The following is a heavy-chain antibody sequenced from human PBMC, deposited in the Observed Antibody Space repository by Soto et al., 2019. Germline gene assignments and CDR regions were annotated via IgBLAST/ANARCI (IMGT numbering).Heavy chain of an antibody. J-gene: IGHJ4*02. CDR3: ARVNSYGYVSYYFDY. D-gene: IGHD5-18*01. Sequence: TVSGGSISCGGYYWSSIRQHPGKGLEWIGYIYYSGSTYYNPSLKSRVTISVDTSKNQFSLKLSSVTAADTAVYYCARVNSYGYVSYYFDYWGQGTLVTVSS. CDR2: IYYSGST. V-gene: IGHV4-31*03. CDR1: GGSISCGGYY.